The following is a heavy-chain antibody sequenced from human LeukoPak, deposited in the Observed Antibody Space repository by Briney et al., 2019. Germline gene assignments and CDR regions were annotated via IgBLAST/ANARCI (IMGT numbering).Heavy chain of an antibody. CDR1: GYTFTGYY. J-gene: IGHJ4*02. CDR2: INPNSGGT. CDR3: ATLAPGVRQYDY. V-gene: IGHV1-2*02. D-gene: IGHD3-10*01. Sequence: ASVKVSCKASGYTFTGYYMHWVRLAPGQGLEWMGWINPNSGGTNYAQKFQGRVTMTRDTSISTAYVELSRLGSDDTAVYYCATLAPGVRQYDYWGQGTLVTVSS.